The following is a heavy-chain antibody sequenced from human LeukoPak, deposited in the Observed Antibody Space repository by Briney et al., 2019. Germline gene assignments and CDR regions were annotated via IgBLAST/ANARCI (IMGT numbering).Heavy chain of an antibody. J-gene: IGHJ4*02. V-gene: IGHV4-39*01. Sequence: KPSETLSLTCTASGGSISSSNYYWGWIRQSPGKELVWNGSIYYTGSTYYHPSLRSRVTISVDTSKNQFSLQLSSVSAADTAIYYCARLLSGYHFDYWGQGTLVTVSS. CDR1: GGSISSSNYY. D-gene: IGHD3-22*01. CDR2: IYYTGST. CDR3: ARLLSGYHFDY.